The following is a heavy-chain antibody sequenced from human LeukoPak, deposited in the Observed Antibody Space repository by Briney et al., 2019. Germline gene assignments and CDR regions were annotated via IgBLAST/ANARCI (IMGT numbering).Heavy chain of an antibody. D-gene: IGHD2-2*01. CDR3: AREALVPAAGNYYYYGMDV. Sequence: GGSLRLSCAASGFTFSSYAMHWVRQAPGKGLEWVAVISYDGSNKYYADSVKGRFTISRDNSKNTLYLQMNSLRAEDTAVYYCAREALVPAAGNYYYYGMDVWGQGTTVTVSS. CDR2: ISYDGSNK. CDR1: GFTFSSYA. J-gene: IGHJ6*02. V-gene: IGHV3-30-3*01.